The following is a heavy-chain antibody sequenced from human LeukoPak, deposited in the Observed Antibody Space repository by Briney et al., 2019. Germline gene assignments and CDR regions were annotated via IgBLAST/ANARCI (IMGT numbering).Heavy chain of an antibody. J-gene: IGHJ4*02. CDR2: IYHSGST. V-gene: IGHV4-38-2*01. D-gene: IGHD5-18*01. Sequence: SETLSLTCAVSGYSIRSGYYWGWIRQPPGKGVEWIVCIYHSGSTYYNPSLNSRVTISVDTSKNQFSLKLSSVTAADTAVYYCASQDTAMAPPLGYWGQGTLVTVSS. CDR3: ASQDTAMAPPLGY. CDR1: GYSIRSGYY.